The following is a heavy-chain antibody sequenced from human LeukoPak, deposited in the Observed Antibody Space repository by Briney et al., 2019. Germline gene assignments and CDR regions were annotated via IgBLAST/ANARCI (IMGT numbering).Heavy chain of an antibody. CDR1: GGSFSGYY. J-gene: IGHJ6*02. V-gene: IGHV4-34*01. Sequence: PSETLSLTCAVYGGSFSGYYRSWIRQPPGKGLEWIGEINHSGSTNYNPSLESRVTISVDTSKNQFSLKLSSVTAADTAVYYCARSGRITIFGVVPGRGMDVWGQGTTVTVSS. CDR3: ARSGRITIFGVVPGRGMDV. CDR2: INHSGST. D-gene: IGHD3-3*01.